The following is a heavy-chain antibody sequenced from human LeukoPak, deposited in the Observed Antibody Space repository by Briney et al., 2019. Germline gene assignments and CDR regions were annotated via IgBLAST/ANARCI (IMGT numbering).Heavy chain of an antibody. V-gene: IGHV4-39*07. CDR3: ARHSGSLRGGAFDI. CDR2: IYYSGST. J-gene: IGHJ3*02. Sequence: PSETLSLTCTVSGGSISSSSYYWGWIRQPPGKGLEWIGSIYYSGSTYYNPSLKSRVTISVDTSKNQFSLKLSSVTAADTAVYYCARHSGSLRGGAFDIWGQGTMVTVSS. CDR1: GGSISSSSYY. D-gene: IGHD1-26*01.